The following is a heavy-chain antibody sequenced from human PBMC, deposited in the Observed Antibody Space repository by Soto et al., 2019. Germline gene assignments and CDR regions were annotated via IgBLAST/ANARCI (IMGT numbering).Heavy chain of an antibody. CDR1: GGTFSSYA. CDR3: ARDIRGYSYRQGLDP. V-gene: IGHV1-69*13. Sequence: GASVKLSCKASGGTFSSYAISWVRQAPGQGLEWMGGIIPIFGTANYAQKFQGRVTITADESTSTAYMELSSLRSEDTAVYYCARDIRGYSYRQGLDPWGQGTLVTVSS. J-gene: IGHJ5*02. CDR2: IIPIFGTA. D-gene: IGHD5-18*01.